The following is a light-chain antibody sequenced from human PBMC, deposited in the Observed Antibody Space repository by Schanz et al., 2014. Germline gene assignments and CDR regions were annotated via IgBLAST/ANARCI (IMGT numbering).Light chain of an antibody. CDR1: SNDVGTYNF. V-gene: IGLV2-14*03. CDR3: SSYRRTDTTYVV. J-gene: IGLJ2*01. CDR2: DVA. Sequence: QSALTQPASVSRSPGQSITLSCTGTSNDVGTYNFVSWYQHHPGRAPKLILYDVASRPSGISNRFSGSKSGNTASLTISGLQAEDEADYYCSSYRRTDTTYVVFGGGTKLTVL.